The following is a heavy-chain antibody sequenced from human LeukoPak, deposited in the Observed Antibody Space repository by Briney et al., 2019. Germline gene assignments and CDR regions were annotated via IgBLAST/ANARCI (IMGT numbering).Heavy chain of an antibody. Sequence: ASVKVSCKASGYTFTGYYMNWVRQAPGKGLEWVSSISGGGETTYYADSAKGRFTISRDNSQNTLYLQMNSLRAEDTAVYYCARDYADYVGYFFFDYWGQGTLVTVSS. CDR2: ISGGGETT. J-gene: IGHJ4*02. V-gene: IGHV3-23*01. D-gene: IGHD4-17*01. CDR3: ARDYADYVGYFFFDY. CDR1: GYTFTGYY.